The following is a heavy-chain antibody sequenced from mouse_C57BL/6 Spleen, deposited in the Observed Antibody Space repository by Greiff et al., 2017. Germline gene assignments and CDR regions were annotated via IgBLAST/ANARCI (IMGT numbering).Heavy chain of an antibody. CDR3: ARNYYGSSYGYFDV. Sequence: QVQLQQPGAELVMPGASVKLSCKASGYTFTSYWMHWVKQRPGQGLEWIGEIDPSDSYTNYNQKFKGKSTLTVDKSSSTAYMQLSSLTSEDSAIYYCARNYYGSSYGYFDVGGTGTTVTVSS. J-gene: IGHJ1*03. CDR2: IDPSDSYT. V-gene: IGHV1-69*01. CDR1: GYTFTSYW. D-gene: IGHD1-1*01.